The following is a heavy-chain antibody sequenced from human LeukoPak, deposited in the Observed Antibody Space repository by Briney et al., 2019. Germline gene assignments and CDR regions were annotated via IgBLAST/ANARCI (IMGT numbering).Heavy chain of an antibody. CDR1: GFTFSNAW. V-gene: IGHV3-15*01. D-gene: IGHD3-10*01. CDR2: IKSKTDGGTT. CDR3: TTEYYYGSGSYYNYFDY. Sequence: GGSLRLSCAASGFTFSNAWMSWVRQAPGKGLEWVGRIKSKTDGGTTDYAAPVKGRFTISRDDSKNTLYLQMNSLKTEDTAVYYCTTEYYYGSGSYYNYFDYRGQGTLVTVSS. J-gene: IGHJ4*02.